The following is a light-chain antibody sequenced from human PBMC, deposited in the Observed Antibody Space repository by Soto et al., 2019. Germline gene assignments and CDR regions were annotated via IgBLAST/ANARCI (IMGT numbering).Light chain of an antibody. Sequence: QSVLTQPPSASGTPGQRVTISCSGSSSNIGSNYVYWYQQLPGTAPKLLIYRNNQRPSGVPDRFSGSKSGTSASLAISGLRSEDEADYYCSSFAGGNIYVFGTGTKLTVL. CDR1: SSNIGSNY. V-gene: IGLV1-47*01. J-gene: IGLJ1*01. CDR3: SSFAGGNIYV. CDR2: RNN.